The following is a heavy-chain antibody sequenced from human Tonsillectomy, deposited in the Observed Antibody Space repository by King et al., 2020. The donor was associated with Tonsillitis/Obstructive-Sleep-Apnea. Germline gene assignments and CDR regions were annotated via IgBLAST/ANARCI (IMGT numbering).Heavy chain of an antibody. CDR1: GYTFTTYG. D-gene: IGHD3-22*01. J-gene: IGHJ4*02. CDR3: ARDSRSHYYDTSGYYTFDY. V-gene: IGHV1-18*01. CDR2: ISAYNGDT. Sequence: VQLVQSGAEVKKPGASVKVSCKASGYTFTTYGISWVRQAPGQGLEWMGWISAYNGDTNYAQKLQGRVTMTTDTSTSTAYMEVRSLRSDDTAAYYCARDSRSHYYDTSGYYTFDYWGQGTLVTVSS.